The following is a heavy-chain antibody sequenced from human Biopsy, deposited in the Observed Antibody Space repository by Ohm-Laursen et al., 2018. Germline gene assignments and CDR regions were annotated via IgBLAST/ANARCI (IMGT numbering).Heavy chain of an antibody. V-gene: IGHV3-21*01. CDR1: GFTYSGFS. J-gene: IGHJ4*02. D-gene: IGHD2-8*01. Sequence: SLRLSCTASGFTYSGFSMNWVRQAPGKGLEWVSSISASGNHIYYTDSVKGRFTVSRDNGKNSVYLQMNCLRVEDTAVYYCARDGEAKYCKHGVCPSDFWGQGTLVTVSS. CDR3: ARDGEAKYCKHGVCPSDF. CDR2: ISASGNHI.